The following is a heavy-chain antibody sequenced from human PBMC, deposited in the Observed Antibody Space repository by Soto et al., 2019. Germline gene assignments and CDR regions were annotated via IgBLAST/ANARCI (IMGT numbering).Heavy chain of an antibody. CDR1: GYSFTSYW. Sequence: GESLKISCKGSGYSFTSYWISWVRQMPVKGLEWMGRIDPSDSYTNYSPSFQGHVTISADKSISTAYLQWSSLKASDTAMYYCATQATRLGYCSSTSCYGYYYGMDVWGQGTTVTVSS. V-gene: IGHV5-10-1*01. J-gene: IGHJ6*02. CDR3: ATQATRLGYCSSTSCYGYYYGMDV. CDR2: IDPSDSYT. D-gene: IGHD2-2*01.